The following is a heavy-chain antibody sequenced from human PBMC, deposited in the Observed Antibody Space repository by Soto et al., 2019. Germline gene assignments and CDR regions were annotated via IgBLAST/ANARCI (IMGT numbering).Heavy chain of an antibody. V-gene: IGHV3-33*01. CDR2: IWYDGTKK. D-gene: IGHD6-19*01. J-gene: IGHJ5*02. CDR3: ARDVLTAVAGSVHWFDP. Sequence: QVQLVESGGGVVQSGRSLTLSCAASGFSLRTYGMHWLRRAPGKGLEWVAFIWYDGTKKFYANSVKGRSTISKDNSNNILYLPMSGLRAEDTAVYYCARDVLTAVAGSVHWFDPWGQGTLVTVSS. CDR1: GFSLRTYG.